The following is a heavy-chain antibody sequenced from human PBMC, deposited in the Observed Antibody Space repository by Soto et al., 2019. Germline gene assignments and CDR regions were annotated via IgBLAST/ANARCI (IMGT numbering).Heavy chain of an antibody. D-gene: IGHD2-2*01. CDR2: ISYDGDNE. J-gene: IGHJ4*02. V-gene: IGHV3-30*18. Sequence: QVQLEESGGGVVQPGRSLRLSCAASGFTFGHYAMHWVRQAPGKGLEWLAIISYDGDNEYYAGSVRGRFTISRDNSKNTLYLQTNTLRHEDTAVYYCAKDGGPVYCNSPGCSAKHFAYWGQGTLVTVSS. CDR3: AKDGGPVYCNSPGCSAKHFAY. CDR1: GFTFGHYA.